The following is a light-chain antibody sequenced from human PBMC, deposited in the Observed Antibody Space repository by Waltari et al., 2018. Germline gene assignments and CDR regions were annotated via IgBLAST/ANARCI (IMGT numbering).Light chain of an antibody. V-gene: IGKV3-11*01. CDR1: ESVDIY. J-gene: IGKJ4*01. CDR2: DTS. CDR3: QQRRNWPLT. Sequence: IVLPQSPATLSLSPGARATLPCRASESVDIYLAWYQQRPGQAPRLLIYDTSNRATDIPARFSGSGSETDFSLTISSLEPEDFAVYYCQQRRNWPLTFGGGTKVEIK.